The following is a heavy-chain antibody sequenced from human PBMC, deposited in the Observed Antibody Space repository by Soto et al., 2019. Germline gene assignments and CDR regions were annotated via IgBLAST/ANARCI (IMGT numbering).Heavy chain of an antibody. Sequence: TSETLSLTCAVSGGSISSGGYSWSWIRQPPXKGLEWIGYIYHSGSTYYNPSLKSRVTISVDRSKNQFSLKLSSVTAADTAVYYCARGTRYCSGGSCSSWFDPWGQGTLVTVSS. CDR1: GGSISSGGYS. CDR3: ARGTRYCSGGSCSSWFDP. CDR2: IYHSGST. D-gene: IGHD2-15*01. J-gene: IGHJ5*02. V-gene: IGHV4-30-2*01.